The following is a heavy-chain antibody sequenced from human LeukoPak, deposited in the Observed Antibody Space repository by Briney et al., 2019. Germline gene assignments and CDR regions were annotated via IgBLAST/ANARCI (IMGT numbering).Heavy chain of an antibody. J-gene: IGHJ4*02. Sequence: SQTLSLTCTVSGASVSSGHYYWGWIRQPAGKGLEWIGRLYTSGSTNSNPSLKSRLTMSLDTSKNQFSLQLTSVTAADTAVYYCARESTLVTASSVFSAFDHWGQGTPVTVSS. CDR3: ARESTLVTASSVFSAFDH. CDR2: LYTSGST. CDR1: GASVSSGHYY. D-gene: IGHD2/OR15-2a*01. V-gene: IGHV4-61*02.